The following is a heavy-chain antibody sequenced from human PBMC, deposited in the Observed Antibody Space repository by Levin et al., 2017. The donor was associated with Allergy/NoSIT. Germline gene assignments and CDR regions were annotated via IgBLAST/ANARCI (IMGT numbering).Heavy chain of an antibody. Sequence: PSETLSLTCSVSGGSISRYFWTWIRQPPGKGLEWIGCSYYNGSTSYSPSLKSRLTMSVDTSKNQFSLKLRSVTAADTAVYYCARVQESYDVLTGYPDGTTQYFYYYYLDVWGKGTTVTVSS. V-gene: IGHV4-59*01. CDR3: ARVQESYDVLTGYPDGTTQYFYYYYLDV. D-gene: IGHD3-9*01. CDR1: GGSISRYF. CDR2: SYYNGST. J-gene: IGHJ6*03.